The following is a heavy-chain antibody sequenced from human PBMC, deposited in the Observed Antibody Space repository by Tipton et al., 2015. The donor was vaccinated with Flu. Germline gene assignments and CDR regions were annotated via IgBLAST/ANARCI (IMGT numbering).Heavy chain of an antibody. CDR3: AGRDYTNYVSDPKSWFDP. CDR1: GDSISSDYH. Sequence: TLSLTCAVSGDSISSDYHWGWIRQFPGKGLEWIGTVSRSGSTIYNPSLKSRVTISIDRSKNQFSLNLKSVTAADMADYYWAGRDYTNYVSDPKSWFDPWGQGTLVAVSS. V-gene: IGHV4-38-2*01. CDR2: VSRSGST. J-gene: IGHJ5*02. D-gene: IGHD4-11*01.